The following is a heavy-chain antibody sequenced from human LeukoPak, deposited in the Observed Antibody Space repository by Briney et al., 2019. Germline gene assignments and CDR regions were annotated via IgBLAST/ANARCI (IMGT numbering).Heavy chain of an antibody. CDR3: ARVRLADERAWAY. Sequence: ASVKVSCEASGYTFSDFYIHWVRQAPGQGLEYVGWITLKSGDTYSPQRFQGRVTMTRDASISTAYMELSSLRSDDTAVYFCARVRLADERAWAYWGQGTLVTVSS. V-gene: IGHV1-2*02. CDR1: GYTFSDFY. D-gene: IGHD3-3*02. J-gene: IGHJ4*02. CDR2: ITLKSGDT.